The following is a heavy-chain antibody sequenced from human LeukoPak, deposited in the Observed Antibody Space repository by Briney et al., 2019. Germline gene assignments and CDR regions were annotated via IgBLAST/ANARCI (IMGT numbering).Heavy chain of an antibody. CDR1: GFTFSSYA. V-gene: IGHV3-64*01. CDR2: ISRNGVST. CDR3: ARDASDIVVVPAAVGPFDL. J-gene: IGHJ4*02. Sequence: GGSLRLSCAASGFTFSSYAMYWVRRTPGKGLEYVSVISRNGVSTHYATSVKGRFTISRDNSKNTLYLQMGSLRAEDMAVYYCARDASDIVVVPAAVGPFDLWGQGTLVTVSS. D-gene: IGHD2-2*01.